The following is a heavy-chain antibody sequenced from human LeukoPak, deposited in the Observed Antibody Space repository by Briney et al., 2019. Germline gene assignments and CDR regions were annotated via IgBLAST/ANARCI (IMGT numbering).Heavy chain of an antibody. CDR1: GYSENFYG. CDR2: ISAQHGQT. CDR3: ARSRSGRGSSWYFDY. D-gene: IGHD6-13*01. J-gene: IGHJ4*02. Sequence: ASVKVSCKTSGYSENFYGITWVRQVAGQGLEWMGWISAQHGQTEYAPNSQDRVTMTTDTYTNTAYMELRSLRSDDTAVYYCARSRSGRGSSWYFDYWGQGTLVTVSS. V-gene: IGHV1-18*01.